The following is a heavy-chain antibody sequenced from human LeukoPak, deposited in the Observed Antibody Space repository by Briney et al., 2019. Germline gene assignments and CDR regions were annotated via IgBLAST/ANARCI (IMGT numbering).Heavy chain of an antibody. CDR2: IYYSGTT. Sequence: PSETLSLTCTVSGGSISGYFWAWIRQPPGKGLEWIGNIYYSGTTAYNPSLESRVTISVDMSKNQFSLRLISVTAADTAVYFCARYLSSGLDYWGQGTLVTVSS. V-gene: IGHV4-59*01. CDR1: GGSISGYF. J-gene: IGHJ4*02. D-gene: IGHD3-10*01. CDR3: ARYLSSGLDY.